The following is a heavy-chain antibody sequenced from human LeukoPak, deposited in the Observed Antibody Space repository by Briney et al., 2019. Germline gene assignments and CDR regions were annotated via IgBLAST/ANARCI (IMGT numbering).Heavy chain of an antibody. CDR1: GGTFSSYA. Sequence: AASVKVSCKASGGTFSSYAISWVRQAPGQGLEWMGGIIPIFGTANYAQKFQGRVTITADESTSTAYMELSSLRSEDTAVYYCARMPFMVRGVIELDYWAREPWSPSPQ. D-gene: IGHD3-10*01. CDR2: IIPIFGTA. V-gene: IGHV1-69*01. CDR3: ARMPFMVRGVIELDY. J-gene: IGHJ4*02.